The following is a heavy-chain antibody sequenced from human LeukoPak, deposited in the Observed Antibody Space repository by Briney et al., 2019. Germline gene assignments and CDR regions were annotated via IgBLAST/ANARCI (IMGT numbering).Heavy chain of an antibody. CDR3: SKQRSEVVVAATNY. J-gene: IGHJ4*02. CDR1: GFTFSSYA. Sequence: GGSLRLSCAASGFTFSSYAMTWVRQAPGKGLEWVSSISGGGDTTYYADSVRGRFTISRDNSKNTLSVQMNNLRAEDTAVYYCSKQRSEVVVAATNYWGQGTLVAVSS. D-gene: IGHD2-15*01. CDR2: ISGGGDTT. V-gene: IGHV3-23*01.